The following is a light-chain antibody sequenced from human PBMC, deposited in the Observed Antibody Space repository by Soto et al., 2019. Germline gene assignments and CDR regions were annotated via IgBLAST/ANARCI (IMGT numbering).Light chain of an antibody. J-gene: IGKJ1*01. V-gene: IGKV1-27*01. CDR1: QGINNY. Sequence: DIQMTQSPSSLSASIGDRVIITCRASQGINNYLAWYQHKPDKVPKLLIYGASTLQSGVPSRFSGSGCGTYYTLTISSLQPEDVATYYCQKFNSAPWTFGRGTKVEIK. CDR3: QKFNSAPWT. CDR2: GAS.